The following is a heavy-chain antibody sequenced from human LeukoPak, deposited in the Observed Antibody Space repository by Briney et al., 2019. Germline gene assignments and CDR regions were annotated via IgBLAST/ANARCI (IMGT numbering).Heavy chain of an antibody. J-gene: IGHJ4*02. CDR2: IIPILNIT. CDR3: ARDSSGSSPNFDY. CDR1: GGTFNRYG. Sequence: ASVTVSCKASGGTFNRYGITWVRQAPGQGLEWMGRIIPILNITNYAQKFQGRVTITADKSTSTAYTELSSLGSEDTAVYYCARDSSGSSPNFDYWGQGTLVTVSS. V-gene: IGHV1-69*04. D-gene: IGHD1-26*01.